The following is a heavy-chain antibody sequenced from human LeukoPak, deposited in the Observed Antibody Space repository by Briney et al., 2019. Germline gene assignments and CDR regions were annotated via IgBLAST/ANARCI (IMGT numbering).Heavy chain of an antibody. CDR1: GGSISSSNW. CDR3: AAPGSVYSSGSFDY. V-gene: IGHV4-4*02. Sequence: SETLSLTCAVSGGSISSSNWWSWVRQPPGKGLEWIGEIYHSGSTNYNPSLMSRVTISVDKSKNQFSLKLSSVTAADTAVYYCAAPGSVYSSGSFDYWGQGTLVTVSS. CDR2: IYHSGST. D-gene: IGHD6-19*01. J-gene: IGHJ4*02.